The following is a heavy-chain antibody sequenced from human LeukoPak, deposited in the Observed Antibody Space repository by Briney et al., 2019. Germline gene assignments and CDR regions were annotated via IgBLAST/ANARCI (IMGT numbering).Heavy chain of an antibody. J-gene: IGHJ3*02. D-gene: IGHD3-22*01. CDR3: ARVDSSGFDAFDI. CDR2: ISAYNGNT. V-gene: IGHV1-18*01. Sequence: ASVKVSCKASGYTFTSYDITWVRQAPGQGLEWMGWISAYNGNTNYAQKFQGRVTMTRDTSISTAYMELSSLRSEDTAVYYCARVDSSGFDAFDIWGQGTMVTVSS. CDR1: GYTFTSYD.